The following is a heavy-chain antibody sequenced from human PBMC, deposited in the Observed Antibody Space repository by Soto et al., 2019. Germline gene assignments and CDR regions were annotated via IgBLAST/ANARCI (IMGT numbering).Heavy chain of an antibody. V-gene: IGHV1-2*02. CDR1: GYTFIDYY. CDR3: ARSTMVREPPTHYNWFDP. J-gene: IGHJ5*02. Sequence: ASVKVSCKASGYTFIDYYMHWVRQAPGQGFEWMGRLSPKSGGTNYAQKFQGRVTMTWDTSLNTAYMELSRLRSDDTAVYYCARSTMVREPPTHYNWFDPWGQGTLVTVS. CDR2: LSPKSGGT. D-gene: IGHD3-10*01.